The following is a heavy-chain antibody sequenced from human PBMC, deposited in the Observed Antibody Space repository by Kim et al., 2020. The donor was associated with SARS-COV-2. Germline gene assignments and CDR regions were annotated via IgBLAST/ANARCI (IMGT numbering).Heavy chain of an antibody. J-gene: IGHJ4*02. Sequence: SETRSLTCTVSGGSISGYYWSWIRQPPGRGLEWIGYIYYSGDTNYNPSLKSRVTISVDTSQNQFSLKLSSVTAADTAVYYCARHSGYAGYRDYWGQGTLV. D-gene: IGHD5-12*01. V-gene: IGHV4-59*08. CDR2: IYYSGDT. CDR1: GGSISGYY. CDR3: ARHSGYAGYRDY.